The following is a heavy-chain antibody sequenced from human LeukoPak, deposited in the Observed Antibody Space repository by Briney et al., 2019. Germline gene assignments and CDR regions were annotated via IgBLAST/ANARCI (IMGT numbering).Heavy chain of an antibody. CDR2: IIPIFGTT. V-gene: IGHV1-69*01. Sequence: GSSVKVSCKASGGTFNSYAISWVRQAPGQGLEWMGGIIPIFGTTNYAQKFQGRVTITADESTSTAYMELSSLRSEDTAVYYCAKDRVEIEERSGYCSGGSCYWVFDWGQGTLVTVSS. CDR3: AKDRVEIEERSGYCSGGSCYWVFD. CDR1: GGTFNSYA. D-gene: IGHD2-15*01. J-gene: IGHJ4*02.